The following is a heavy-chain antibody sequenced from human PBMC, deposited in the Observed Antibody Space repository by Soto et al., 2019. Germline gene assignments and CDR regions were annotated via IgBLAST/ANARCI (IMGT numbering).Heavy chain of an antibody. CDR2: IWKDGSNK. CDR3: VPGSSRERPPVSFDY. D-gene: IGHD1-26*01. Sequence: GGSLRLSCAASGFTFSSYGMNWVRQAPGKGLEWVAVIWKDGSNKDYADSVKGRFTISRDKSKNTLYLQMNSLRAEDTAVYYCVPGSSRERPPVSFDYWGQGTLVTVSS. J-gene: IGHJ4*02. V-gene: IGHV3-33*01. CDR1: GFTFSSYG.